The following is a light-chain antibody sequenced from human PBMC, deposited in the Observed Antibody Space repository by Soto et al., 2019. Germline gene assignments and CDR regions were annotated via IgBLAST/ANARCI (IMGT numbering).Light chain of an antibody. J-gene: IGKJ1*01. CDR1: QSVRNN. V-gene: IGKV3-15*01. Sequence: EVVMTQSPATLSLSPGERATLSCRASQSVRNNLAWYQQKPGQAPRLLLYDASTRATGIAARFSGSGSGTEDTLTISSLQSEDFAIYYCQQYNEWLSWTFGQGTKVEIK. CDR3: QQYNEWLSWT. CDR2: DAS.